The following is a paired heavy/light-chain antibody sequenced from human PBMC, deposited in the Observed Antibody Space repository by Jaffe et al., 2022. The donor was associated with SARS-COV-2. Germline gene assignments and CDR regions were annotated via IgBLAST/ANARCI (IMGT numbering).Heavy chain of an antibody. CDR1: GGSVTNDY. CDR2: ISYSGRN. Sequence: QVHLQESGPGLVKPSETLSLSCTVSGGSVTNDYWSWIRQSPEKGLEWIGYISYSGRNNQNPSLKSRVTMSVDPSKNQFSLKLSSVTAADTAVYYCVREADWNPHYFDFWGQGTLVTVSS. V-gene: IGHV4-59*02. D-gene: IGHD1-1*01. CDR3: VREADWNPHYFDF. J-gene: IGHJ4*02.
Light chain of an antibody. CDR1: QNLLHSSNNKKY. CDR2: WAS. V-gene: IGKV4-1*01. CDR3: QQYYSTPPT. J-gene: IGKJ2*01. Sequence: DIVLTQSPDSLAVSLGEWATINCKSSQNLLHSSNNKKYLAWYQQKPGQSPKLLIYWASTRQSGVPDRISGSGSGTDFTLTIRSLQAEDVAVYYCQQYYSTPPTFGQGTKLEIK.